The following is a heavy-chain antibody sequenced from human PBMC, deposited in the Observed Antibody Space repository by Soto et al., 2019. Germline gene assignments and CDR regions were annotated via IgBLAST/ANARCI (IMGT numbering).Heavy chain of an antibody. CDR1: GGSISSSNW. Sequence: SETLSLTCAVSGGSISSSNWWSWVRQPPGEGLGGVGEIYHSGSTNYNPSLKSRVTISVDKSKNQFSLKLSSVTAADTAVYYCAIRVNYYGSGSYDNWGQGTLVTVSS. CDR2: IYHSGST. V-gene: IGHV4-4*02. CDR3: AIRVNYYGSGSYDN. D-gene: IGHD3-10*01. J-gene: IGHJ4*02.